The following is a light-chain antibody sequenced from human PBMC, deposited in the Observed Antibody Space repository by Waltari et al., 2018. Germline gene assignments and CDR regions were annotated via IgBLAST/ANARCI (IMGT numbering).Light chain of an antibody. Sequence: SSELTQDPTVSVALGQTVSITCQGDSLRKYYASWYRQRPGQAPILVIYGDNNRPSGIPDRFPTSTSGDTASLTITETQAEDEGDYYCQSRDSYTDRVFGGGTKLTVI. CDR2: GDN. V-gene: IGLV3-19*01. CDR1: SLRKYY. J-gene: IGLJ3*02. CDR3: QSRDSYTDRV.